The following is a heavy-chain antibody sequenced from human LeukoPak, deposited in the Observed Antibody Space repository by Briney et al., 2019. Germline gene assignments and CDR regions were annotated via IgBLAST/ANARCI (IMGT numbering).Heavy chain of an antibody. Sequence: GGSLRLSCAASGFTFSSYWMSWVRQAPGKGLEWVANIKQDGSEKYYVDSVKGRFTISRDNAKNSLYLQMNSLRAEDTAVYYCARDSPSSYLAFDIWGQGTMVTVSS. V-gene: IGHV3-7*01. CDR1: GFTFSSYW. J-gene: IGHJ3*02. CDR3: ARDSPSSYLAFDI. CDR2: IKQDGSEK. D-gene: IGHD2-2*01.